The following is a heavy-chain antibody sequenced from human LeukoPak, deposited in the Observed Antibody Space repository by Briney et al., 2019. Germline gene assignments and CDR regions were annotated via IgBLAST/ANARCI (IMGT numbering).Heavy chain of an antibody. CDR1: GGTLSSYA. Sequence: SVKVSCKASGGTLSSYAISWVRQAPGQGLEWMGGIIPIFGTANYAQKFQGRVTITADESTSTAYMELSSLRSEDTAVYYCAREGDYYGSGSYYHDAFDIWGQGTMVTVSS. CDR3: AREGDYYGSGSYYHDAFDI. D-gene: IGHD3-10*01. V-gene: IGHV1-69*13. J-gene: IGHJ3*02. CDR2: IIPIFGTA.